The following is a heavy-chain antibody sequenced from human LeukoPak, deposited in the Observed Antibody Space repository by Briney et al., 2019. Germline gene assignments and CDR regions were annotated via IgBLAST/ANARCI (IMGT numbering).Heavy chain of an antibody. D-gene: IGHD3-10*01. CDR2: IIPIFGTA. J-gene: IGHJ4*02. CDR3: VGYFGSGSYHIFV. CDR1: GGTFSNYA. Sequence: ASVKVSCKASGGTFSNYAISWVRQAPGQGLEWMGGIIPIFGTANYAQKFQGRVTITADESTNTAYMELSSLRFEDTAMYYCVGYFGSGSYHIFVWGRGTLVTVSS. V-gene: IGHV1-69*13.